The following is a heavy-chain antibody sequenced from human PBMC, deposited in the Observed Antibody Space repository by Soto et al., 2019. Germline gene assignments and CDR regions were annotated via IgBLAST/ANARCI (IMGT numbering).Heavy chain of an antibody. CDR2: ISGSGDRT. J-gene: IGHJ4*02. Sequence: EVQLLESGGGLVQPGGSLRLSCAASGFAFNTYAMDWVRQAPGKGLEWFSSISGSGDRTYYADSVKGRFTISRDNSENTLYLEMNSLRAEDTAVYYCANSDRGGSGNSNFWGQRTLVTVSS. V-gene: IGHV3-23*01. D-gene: IGHD3-10*01. CDR3: ANSDRGGSGNSNF. CDR1: GFAFNTYA.